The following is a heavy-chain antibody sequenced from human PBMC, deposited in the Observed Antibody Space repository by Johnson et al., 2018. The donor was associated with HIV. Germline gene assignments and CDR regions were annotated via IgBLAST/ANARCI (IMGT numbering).Heavy chain of an antibody. CDR2: IYSGGST. J-gene: IGHJ3*02. Sequence: VQLVESGGGLVQPGGSLRLSCAASGFTVSSNYMSWVRQAPGKGLAWVSVIYSGGSTYYAESVNGRFPFSCDNSKNTLYLQMNSLRAGDTAVYYCAKGPLYYYDSRLGSGAFDIWGQGTMVTVSS. CDR3: AKGPLYYYDSRLGSGAFDI. D-gene: IGHD3-22*01. CDR1: GFTVSSNY. V-gene: IGHV3-66*02.